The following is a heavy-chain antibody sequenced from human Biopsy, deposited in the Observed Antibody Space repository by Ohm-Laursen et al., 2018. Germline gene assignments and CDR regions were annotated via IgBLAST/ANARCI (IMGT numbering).Heavy chain of an antibody. CDR3: ALQSVAQMKNFDY. V-gene: IGHV1-2*02. D-gene: IGHD6-19*01. CDR1: GFSFTGYY. Sequence: SVKVSCKVSGFSFTGYYIHWVRQAPGQGLEWMGWISPKSGDTNYAHKFQGNITMTRDTSMSTAYMEMSRLRCDDTAVYYCALQSVAQMKNFDYWGQGTPVTVSS. CDR2: ISPKSGDT. J-gene: IGHJ4*02.